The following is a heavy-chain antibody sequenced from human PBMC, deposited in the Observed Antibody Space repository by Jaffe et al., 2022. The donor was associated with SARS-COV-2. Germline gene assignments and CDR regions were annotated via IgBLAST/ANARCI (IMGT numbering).Heavy chain of an antibody. V-gene: IGHV1-2*02. CDR1: GYTFTGYY. Sequence: QVQLVQSGAEVKKPGASVKVSCKASGYTFTGYYMHWVRQAPGQGLEWMGWINPNSGGTNYAQKFQGRVTMTRDTSISTAYMELSRLRSDDTAVYYCARVLITMIVVVPHLGMDVWGQGTTVTVSS. CDR2: INPNSGGT. J-gene: IGHJ6*02. D-gene: IGHD3-22*01. CDR3: ARVLITMIVVVPHLGMDV.